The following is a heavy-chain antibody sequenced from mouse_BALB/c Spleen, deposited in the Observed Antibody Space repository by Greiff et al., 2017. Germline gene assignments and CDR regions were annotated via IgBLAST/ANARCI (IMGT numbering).Heavy chain of an antibody. CDR1: GFTFSNYW. CDR2: IRLKSNNYAT. J-gene: IGHJ3*01. CDR3: TSWYRYDPAY. V-gene: IGHV6-6*02. Sequence: EVKVVESGGGLVQPGGSMKLSCVASGFTFSNYWMNWVRQSPEKGLEWVAEIRLKSNNYATHYAESVKGRFTISRDDSKSSVYLQMNNLRAEDTGIYYCTSWYRYDPAYWGQGTLVTVSA. D-gene: IGHD2-14*01.